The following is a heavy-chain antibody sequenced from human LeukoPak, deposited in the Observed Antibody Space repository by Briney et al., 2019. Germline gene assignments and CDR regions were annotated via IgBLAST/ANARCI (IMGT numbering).Heavy chain of an antibody. V-gene: IGHV4-34*01. J-gene: IGHJ4*02. Sequence: PSETLSLTCTVSGGSISSYYWSWIRQPPGKGLEWIGEINHSGSTNYNPSLKSRVTISVDTSKNQFSLKLSSVTAADTAVYYCARRNPNYYGSGNFFDYWGQGTLVTVSS. CDR2: INHSGST. CDR3: ARRNPNYYGSGNFFDY. D-gene: IGHD3-10*01. CDR1: GGSISSYY.